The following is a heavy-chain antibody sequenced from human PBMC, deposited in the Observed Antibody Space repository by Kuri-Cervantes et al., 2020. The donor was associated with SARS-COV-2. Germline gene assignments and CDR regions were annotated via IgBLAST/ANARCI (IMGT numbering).Heavy chain of an antibody. Sequence: GESLKISCVVSGFTFSSYAMHWVRQAPGKGLEWVAVTSFDGSKKYYADSVKGRVTISRDNSKSTLYLQMNSLRAEDTAVYYCARERDFDYWGQGTLVTVSS. CDR3: ARERDFDY. V-gene: IGHV3-30*04. J-gene: IGHJ4*02. CDR1: GFTFSSYA. CDR2: TSFDGSKK.